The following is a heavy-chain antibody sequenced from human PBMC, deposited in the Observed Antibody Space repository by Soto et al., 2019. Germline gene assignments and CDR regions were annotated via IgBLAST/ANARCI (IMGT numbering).Heavy chain of an antibody. D-gene: IGHD4-17*01. V-gene: IGHV1-3*01. CDR2: INAGNGNT. Sequence: ASVKVSCKASGYTFPSYAMHWVRQAPGQRLEWMGWINAGNGNTKYSQKFQGRVTITRDTSASTAYMELSSLRSEDTAVYYCARARHDYGDLYYYYGMDVWGQGTTVTVSS. CDR1: GYTFPSYA. J-gene: IGHJ6*02. CDR3: ARARHDYGDLYYYYGMDV.